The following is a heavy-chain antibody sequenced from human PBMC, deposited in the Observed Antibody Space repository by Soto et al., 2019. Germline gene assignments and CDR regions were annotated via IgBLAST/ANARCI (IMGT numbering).Heavy chain of an antibody. J-gene: IGHJ3*02. D-gene: IGHD3-10*01. CDR3: ARLAGLAFDI. Sequence: EVQLVESGGGLVQPGGSLRLSCAASGFTFSSYAMHWVRQAPGKGLEYVSAISSNGGSTYYANSVKGRFTISRDNSKNTLYLQMGSLRAEDMAVYYCARLAGLAFDIWGQGTMVTVSS. CDR1: GFTFSSYA. CDR2: ISSNGGST. V-gene: IGHV3-64*01.